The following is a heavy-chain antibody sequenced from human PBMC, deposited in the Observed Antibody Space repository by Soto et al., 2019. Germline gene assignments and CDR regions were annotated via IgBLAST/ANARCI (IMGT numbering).Heavy chain of an antibody. D-gene: IGHD3-10*01. J-gene: IGHJ6*02. V-gene: IGHV3-30-3*01. Sequence: GGSLRLSCAASGFTFSAYALHWVRQAPGTGLEWVATVSYGDSNKYYADSVKGRFTISRDNSKKTLFLQMNSLKVEDTAIYYSARSGFYGSGILYFYGVDVWGQGTTVTVSS. CDR1: GFTFSAYA. CDR3: ARSGFYGSGILYFYGVDV. CDR2: VSYGDSNK.